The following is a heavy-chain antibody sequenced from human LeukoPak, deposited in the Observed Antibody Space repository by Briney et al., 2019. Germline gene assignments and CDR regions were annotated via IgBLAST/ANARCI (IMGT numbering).Heavy chain of an antibody. J-gene: IGHJ6*03. V-gene: IGHV3-23*01. CDR2: ISGSGGST. CDR3: AKMGNYYYYMDV. CDR1: GFTFSSYA. Sequence: PGGSLRLSCAATGFTFSSYAMSWVRHAPGEGLEWVSDISGSGGSTYYADSVKGRFTISRDNSKNTLYLQLNSLRAEDTAVYYCAKMGNYYYYMDVWGKGTTVTVSS. D-gene: IGHD1-26*01.